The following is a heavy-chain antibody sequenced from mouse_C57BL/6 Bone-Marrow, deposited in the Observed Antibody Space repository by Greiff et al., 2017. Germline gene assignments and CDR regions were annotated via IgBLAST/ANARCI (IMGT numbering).Heavy chain of an antibody. CDR1: GFNIKNTY. V-gene: IGHV14-3*01. Sequence: EVQLQESVAELVRPGASVKLSCTASGFNIKNTYMHWVKQRPEQGLEWIGRIDPANGNTKYAPKFQGKATITADTSSNTAYLQLSSLTSEDTAIYYCAPYYGSSPAWFAYWGQGTLVTVSA. J-gene: IGHJ3*01. D-gene: IGHD1-1*01. CDR2: IDPANGNT. CDR3: APYYGSSPAWFAY.